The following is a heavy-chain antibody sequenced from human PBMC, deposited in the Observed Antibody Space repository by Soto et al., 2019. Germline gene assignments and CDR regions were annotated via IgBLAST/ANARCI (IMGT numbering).Heavy chain of an antibody. Sequence: PVGSLRLSCAGYGFTFSSYAMTWVRQAPGKGLEWVSTLSDSGGHTYYADSVKGRFTISRDNSKNTLYLQMNSLRAEDTAVYYCAKDSQSVLVSDARVYGMDVWGQGTTVTVSS. V-gene: IGHV3-23*01. CDR1: GFTFSSYA. J-gene: IGHJ6*02. D-gene: IGHD1-26*01. CDR2: LSDSGGHT. CDR3: AKDSQSVLVSDARVYGMDV.